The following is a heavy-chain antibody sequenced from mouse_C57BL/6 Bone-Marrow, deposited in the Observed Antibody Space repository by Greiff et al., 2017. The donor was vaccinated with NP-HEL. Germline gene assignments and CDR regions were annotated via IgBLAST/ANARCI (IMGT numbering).Heavy chain of an antibody. CDR3: ARGRLLRGGNYYYAMDY. V-gene: IGHV1-18*01. CDR1: GYTFTDYN. CDR2: INPNNGGT. D-gene: IGHD2-3*01. Sequence: EVKLVESGPELVKPGASVKIPCKASGYTFTDYNMDWVKQSHGKSLEWIGDINPNNGGTIYNQKFKGKATLTVDKSSRPAYMELRSLTSEDTAVYYCARGRLLRGGNYYYAMDYWGQGTSVTVSS. J-gene: IGHJ4*01.